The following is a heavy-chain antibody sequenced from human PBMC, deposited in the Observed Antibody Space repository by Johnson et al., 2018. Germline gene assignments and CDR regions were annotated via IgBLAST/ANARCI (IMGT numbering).Heavy chain of an antibody. Sequence: GGLVQPGGSLRLSCAASGFIFSTYAMSWVRQAPGKGLEWVSMISGSGDFTYYADSVKGRFTISRDNSKNTVFLQMRSLRADDTAVYYCAKDGASGTPSGDAFVIWGQGTMVSVPS. V-gene: IGHV3-23*01. CDR1: GFIFSTYA. CDR2: ISGSGDFT. CDR3: AKDGASGTPSGDAFVI. D-gene: IGHD1-26*01. J-gene: IGHJ3*02.